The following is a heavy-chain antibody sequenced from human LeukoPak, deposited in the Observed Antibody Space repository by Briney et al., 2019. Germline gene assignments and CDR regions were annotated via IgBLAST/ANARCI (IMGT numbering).Heavy chain of an antibody. CDR2: IIPILGIA. D-gene: IGHD1-1*01. V-gene: IGHV1-69*04. Sequence: ASVKVPCKASGGTFSSYAISWVRQAPGQGLEWKGRIIPILGIANYAQKFQGRVTITADKSTSTAYMELSSLRSEDTAVYYCARATTNYGMDVWGQGTTVTVSS. CDR1: GGTFSSYA. J-gene: IGHJ6*02. CDR3: ARATTNYGMDV.